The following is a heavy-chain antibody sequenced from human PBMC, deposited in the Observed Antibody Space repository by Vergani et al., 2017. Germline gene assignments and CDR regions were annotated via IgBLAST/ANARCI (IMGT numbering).Heavy chain of an antibody. Sequence: EVQLLESGGGLVQPGGSLRLSCAASGFTFSSYAMSWVRQAPGKGLEWVSAISGSGGSTYYADSVKGRFTISRDNSNNTLYLQMNSLRAENTAVYYCAKRGGRLWDCYGMDVWGQGTTVTVSS. CDR2: ISGSGGST. V-gene: IGHV3-23*01. CDR3: AKRGGRLWDCYGMDV. CDR1: GFTFSSYA. J-gene: IGHJ6*02. D-gene: IGHD1-26*01.